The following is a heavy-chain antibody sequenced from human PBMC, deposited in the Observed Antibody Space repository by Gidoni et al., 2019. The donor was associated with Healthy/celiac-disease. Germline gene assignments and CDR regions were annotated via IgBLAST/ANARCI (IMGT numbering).Heavy chain of an antibody. CDR1: GDTLTEVS. CDR3: ATGPPLSYGPPGGFDY. V-gene: IGHV1-24*01. CDR2: FDPEDGET. Sequence: QVQLVQSGAEGKKPGASVKVACKVSGDTLTEVSMHWVRQAPGKGLEWMGGFDPEDGETIYAQKFQGRVTMTEDTSTDTAYMELSSLRSEDTAVYYCATGPPLSYGPPGGFDYWGQGTLVTVSS. D-gene: IGHD1-26*01. J-gene: IGHJ4*02.